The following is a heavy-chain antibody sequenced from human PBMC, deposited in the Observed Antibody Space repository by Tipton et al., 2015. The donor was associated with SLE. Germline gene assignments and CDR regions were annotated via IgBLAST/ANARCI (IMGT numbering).Heavy chain of an antibody. Sequence: TLSLTCNVSGDSIRSHYWGWIRQLPGKRLEYIGYIYYTGTTSYNPSLETRLTISVDTSKNHFSLKLTSVTAADTAIYYCASAKSTWYNGEEYWGQGRLVAVSA. CDR2: IYYTGTT. CDR1: GDSIRSHY. J-gene: IGHJ4*02. CDR3: ASAKSTWYNGEEY. V-gene: IGHV4-59*11. D-gene: IGHD1-1*01.